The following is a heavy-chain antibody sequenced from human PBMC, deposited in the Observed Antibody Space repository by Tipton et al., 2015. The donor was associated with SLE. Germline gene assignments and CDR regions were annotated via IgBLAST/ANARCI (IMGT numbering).Heavy chain of an antibody. CDR3: ARGYPYSSGWSDWFDP. CDR1: GGSFSGYY. CDR2: INHSGST. J-gene: IGHJ5*02. V-gene: IGHV4-34*01. Sequence: TLSLTCAVYGGSFSGYYWSWIRQPPGKGLEWIGEINHSGSTNYNPSLKSRVTISVETSKNQFSLKLSSVTAADTAVYYCARGYPYSSGWSDWFDPWGQGTLVTVSS. D-gene: IGHD6-19*01.